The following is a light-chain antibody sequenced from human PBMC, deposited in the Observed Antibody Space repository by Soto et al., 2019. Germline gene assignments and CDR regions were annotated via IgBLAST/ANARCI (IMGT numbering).Light chain of an antibody. J-gene: IGKJ4*01. CDR2: AAS. CDR1: QGISSY. Sequence: DIQLTQSPSFLSASVGDRVTITCRASQGISSYLAWYQQKPGKAPRLLIYAASTLQSGVPSRFSGSGSGTEFTLTISSLQPEDFETDYCQQLNSYPLTFGGGTKVEIK. CDR3: QQLNSYPLT. V-gene: IGKV1-9*01.